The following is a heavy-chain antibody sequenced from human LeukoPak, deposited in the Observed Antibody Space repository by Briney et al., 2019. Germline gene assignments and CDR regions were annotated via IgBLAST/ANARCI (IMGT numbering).Heavy chain of an antibody. CDR3: AKIGAAARRTPNPRWFDP. V-gene: IGHV1-8*01. Sequence: GASVKVSCKASGYTFTSYDINGVRQATGQGLEWMGWMNPNSGNTGYAQKFQGRVSMTWNTSISTAYMELSSLKSEDTAVYYCAKIGAAARRTPNPRWFDPWGQGTLVTVSS. CDR1: GYTFTSYD. CDR2: MNPNSGNT. D-gene: IGHD6-6*01. J-gene: IGHJ5*02.